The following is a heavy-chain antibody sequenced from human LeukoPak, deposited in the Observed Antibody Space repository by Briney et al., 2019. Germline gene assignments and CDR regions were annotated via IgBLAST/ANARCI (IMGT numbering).Heavy chain of an antibody. CDR1: GFTFSSYS. CDR3: ARKPESIAVAGPYYFDY. D-gene: IGHD6-19*01. V-gene: IGHV3-21*01. CDR2: ISSSSSYI. Sequence: GGSLRLSCAASGFTFSSYSMNWVRQAPGKGLEWVSSISSSSSYIYYADSMKGRFTISRDNAKNSLSLQMNSLRAEDTAVYYCARKPESIAVAGPYYFDYWGQGTLVTVSS. J-gene: IGHJ4*02.